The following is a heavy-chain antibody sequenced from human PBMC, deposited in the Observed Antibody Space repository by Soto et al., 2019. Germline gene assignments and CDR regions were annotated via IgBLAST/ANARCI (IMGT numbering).Heavy chain of an antibody. J-gene: IGHJ5*02. CDR2: IYWDDDK. CDR1: GFSLTTSGVG. Sequence: QITLKESGPTLVKPTQTLTLTCTFSGFSLTTSGVGVGWIRQPPGEALEWLALIYWDDDKRYSPFLKTRLTITKDTSKNQVVLTMANMDPVDTATYYRALRGKKYNETAVLGFDPWGQATRVTVSS. D-gene: IGHD3-3*02. V-gene: IGHV2-5*02. CDR3: ALRGKKYNETAVLGFDP.